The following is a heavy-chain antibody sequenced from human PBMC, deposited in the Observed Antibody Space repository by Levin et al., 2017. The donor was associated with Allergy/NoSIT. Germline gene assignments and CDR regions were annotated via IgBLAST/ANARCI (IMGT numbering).Heavy chain of an antibody. CDR2: ISGSGGST. CDR3: ANPPTVGASFMGYYYYGMDG. V-gene: IGHV3-23*01. CDR1: GFTFSSYA. D-gene: IGHD1-26*01. Sequence: PGGSLRLSCAASGFTFSSYAMSWVRQAPGKGLEWVSAISGSGGSTYYADSVKGRFTISRDNSKNTLYLQMNSLRAEDTAVYYCANPPTVGASFMGYYYYGMDGWGQGTTVTVSS. J-gene: IGHJ6*02.